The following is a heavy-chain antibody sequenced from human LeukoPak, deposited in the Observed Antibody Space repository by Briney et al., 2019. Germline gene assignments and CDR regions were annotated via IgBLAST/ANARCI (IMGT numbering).Heavy chain of an antibody. Sequence: GGSPGLSCSASGFTFSSYAMHWVRQAPGKGLEYVSAISSNGGSTYYADSVKGRFTISRDNSKNTLYLQMSSLRAEDTAVYYCVKPLNYYDSSGYPLYFDYWGQGTLVTVSS. J-gene: IGHJ4*02. V-gene: IGHV3-64D*09. CDR2: ISSNGGST. D-gene: IGHD3-22*01. CDR3: VKPLNYYDSSGYPLYFDY. CDR1: GFTFSSYA.